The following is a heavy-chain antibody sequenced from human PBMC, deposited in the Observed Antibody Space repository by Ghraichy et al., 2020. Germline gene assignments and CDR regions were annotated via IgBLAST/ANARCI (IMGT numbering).Heavy chain of an antibody. CDR1: GSSVGSHY. D-gene: IGHD5-12*01. J-gene: IGHJ4*02. Sequence: SETLSLTCTVSGSSVGSHYWSWIRQPPGKGLEWIGDMSYIGSTNYNLSLKSRLTISLDTSKNQFSLRLTSVTAADTAVYYCARSLSGLDSGDSWGQGILVTVSS. CDR2: MSYIGST. CDR3: ARSLSGLDSGDS. V-gene: IGHV4-59*02.